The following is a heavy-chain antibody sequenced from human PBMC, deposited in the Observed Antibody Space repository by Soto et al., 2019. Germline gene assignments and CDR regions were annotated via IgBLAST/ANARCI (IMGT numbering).Heavy chain of an antibody. CDR1: GDSISSDSVI. V-gene: IGHV6-1*03. CDR3: TRATYTNRFDP. Sequence: SQTLSLTCDLSGDSISSDSVIWNWIRQSPSRGLEWLGRIYYSSKCYVDYAPSVTSCLTISPDASKNQLSLQLNSVTPEYTAVYYCTRATYTNRFDPWGQGTLVTVS. J-gene: IGHJ5*02. D-gene: IGHD2-8*01. CDR2: IYYSSKCYV.